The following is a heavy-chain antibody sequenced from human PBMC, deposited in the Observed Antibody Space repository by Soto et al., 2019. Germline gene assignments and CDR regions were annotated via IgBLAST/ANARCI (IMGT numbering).Heavy chain of an antibody. Sequence: GGSLRLSCAASGFTFSSYSMNWVRQAPGKGLEWVSSISSSSSYIYYADSVKGRFTISRDNAKNSLYLQMNSLRAEDTAVYYCARVLFDILTGYPQFQLDYWGQGTLVTVSS. CDR2: ISSSSSYI. J-gene: IGHJ4*02. V-gene: IGHV3-21*01. D-gene: IGHD3-9*01. CDR3: ARVLFDILTGYPQFQLDY. CDR1: GFTFSSYS.